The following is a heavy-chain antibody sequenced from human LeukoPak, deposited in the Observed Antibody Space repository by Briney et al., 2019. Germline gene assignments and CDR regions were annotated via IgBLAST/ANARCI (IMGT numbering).Heavy chain of an antibody. CDR1: GYTFTSYG. Sequence: GASVKVSCKASGYTFTSYGISWVRQAPGQGLEWMGWISVYNGNTNYAQKLQGRVTMTTDTSTSTAYMELRSLRSDDTAVYYCARDQVYSSGWYYFDYWGQGTLVTVSS. CDR3: ARDQVYSSGWYYFDY. CDR2: ISVYNGNT. V-gene: IGHV1-18*01. D-gene: IGHD6-19*01. J-gene: IGHJ4*02.